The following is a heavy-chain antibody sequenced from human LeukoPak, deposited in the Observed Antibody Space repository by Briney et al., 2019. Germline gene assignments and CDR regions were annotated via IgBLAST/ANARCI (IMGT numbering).Heavy chain of an antibody. Sequence: GGSLRLSCAASGFTFSSYWMSWVRQAPGKGLEWVANIKQDGSEKYYVDSVKGRFTISRDNAKNSLYLQMNSLRAEDTAVYYCAREAHDFYYYYGMDVWGQGTTVTVSS. CDR3: AREAHDFYYYYGMDV. V-gene: IGHV3-7*01. D-gene: IGHD2-21*02. J-gene: IGHJ6*02. CDR1: GFTFSSYW. CDR2: IKQDGSEK.